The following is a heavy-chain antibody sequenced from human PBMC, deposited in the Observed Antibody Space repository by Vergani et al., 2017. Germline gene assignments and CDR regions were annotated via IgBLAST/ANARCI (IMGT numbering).Heavy chain of an antibody. D-gene: IGHD6-13*01. J-gene: IGHJ2*01. CDR1: GFTFSAYW. V-gene: IGHV3-7*03. CDR3: VKDIAASGNYWYFDL. Sequence: EVLLVESGGGLVQPGGSLRLSCAASGFTFSAYWMNWVRKAPGKGLEWVANIKQDGSEKYYVDSVKGRFTISRDNANNLVYLQMNSLRAEDTALYYCVKDIAASGNYWYFDLWGRGTLVTVSS. CDR2: IKQDGSEK.